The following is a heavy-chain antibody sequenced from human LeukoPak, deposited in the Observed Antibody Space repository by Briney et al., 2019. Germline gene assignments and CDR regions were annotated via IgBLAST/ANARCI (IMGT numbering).Heavy chain of an antibody. Sequence: ASVKVSCKVSGYTLTELSMHWVRQAPGKGLEWMGGFDPEDGETIYAQKFQGRVTMTEDTSTDTAYMELSSLRSEDTAVYYCATVVRYYDSSGYYSFFWYFDYWGQGTLVTVSS. J-gene: IGHJ4*02. CDR1: GYTLTELS. CDR3: ATVVRYYDSSGYYSFFWYFDY. V-gene: IGHV1-24*01. D-gene: IGHD3-22*01. CDR2: FDPEDGET.